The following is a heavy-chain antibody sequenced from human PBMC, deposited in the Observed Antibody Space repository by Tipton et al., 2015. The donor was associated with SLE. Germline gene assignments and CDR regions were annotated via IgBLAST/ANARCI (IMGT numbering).Heavy chain of an antibody. D-gene: IGHD3-3*01. V-gene: IGHV4-59*01. J-gene: IGHJ4*02. CDR2: IYYSGST. CDR3: AGPGDLWSGPFDS. CDR1: GGSISGSF. Sequence: TLSLTCTVSGGSISGSFWHWIRQPPGRGLEWIGYIYYSGSTNYNDSLKRRLTISLDTSRNQFSLRLSSVTAADTAVYYCAGPGDLWSGPFDSWGQGALVTVSS.